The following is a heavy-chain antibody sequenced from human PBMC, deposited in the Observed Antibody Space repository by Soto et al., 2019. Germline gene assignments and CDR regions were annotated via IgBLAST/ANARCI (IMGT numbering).Heavy chain of an antibody. V-gene: IGHV3-48*03. D-gene: IGHD3-22*01. CDR1: GFTFSSYE. CDR3: AREGMIVAAGFDY. J-gene: IGHJ4*02. CDR2: ISSSGSTI. Sequence: GVSLRLSCAASGFTFSSYEMNWVRQAPGKGLEWVSYISSSGSTIYYADSVKGRFTISRDNAKNSLYLQMNSLRAEDTAVYYCAREGMIVAAGFDYWGQGPLVTVSS.